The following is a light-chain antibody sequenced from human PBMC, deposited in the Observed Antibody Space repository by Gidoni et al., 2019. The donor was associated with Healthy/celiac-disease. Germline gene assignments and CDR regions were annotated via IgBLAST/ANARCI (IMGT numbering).Light chain of an antibody. Sequence: DIQMTQSPSSLSASVGDRVTITCRESQSISSYLNWYQQKPGKAPKLLIYAASSLQSGVPSRFSCSGSVTDFTLTISSLQPEDFATYYCQQSYSTPYTFGQGTKLEIK. CDR2: AAS. CDR1: QSISSY. CDR3: QQSYSTPYT. J-gene: IGKJ2*01. V-gene: IGKV1-39*01.